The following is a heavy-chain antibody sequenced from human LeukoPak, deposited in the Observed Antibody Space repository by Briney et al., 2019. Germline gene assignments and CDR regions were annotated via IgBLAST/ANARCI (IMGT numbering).Heavy chain of an antibody. Sequence: ASVKVSCKASGYTFTGYYMHWVRQAPGQGLEWMGWINPNSGGTNYAQKFQGRITMTRDTSISTAYMELNRLTSDDTAVYYCARDTGFPFFDFWGHGALVTVSS. V-gene: IGHV1-2*02. CDR1: GYTFTGYY. CDR3: ARDTGFPFFDF. CDR2: INPNSGGT. J-gene: IGHJ4*01.